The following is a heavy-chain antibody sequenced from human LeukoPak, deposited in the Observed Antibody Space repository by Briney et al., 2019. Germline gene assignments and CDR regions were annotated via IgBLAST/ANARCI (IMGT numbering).Heavy chain of an antibody. CDR3: ARDEINYGSGSFDY. V-gene: IGHV3-21*01. J-gene: IGHJ4*02. Sequence: PGGSLRLSXAASGFTFSSYSMNWVRQAPGKGLEWVSSISSSSYIYYADSVKGRFTISRDNAKNSLYLQMNSLRAEDTAVYYCARDEINYGSGSFDYWGQGTLVTVSS. CDR2: ISSSSYI. CDR1: GFTFSSYS. D-gene: IGHD3-10*01.